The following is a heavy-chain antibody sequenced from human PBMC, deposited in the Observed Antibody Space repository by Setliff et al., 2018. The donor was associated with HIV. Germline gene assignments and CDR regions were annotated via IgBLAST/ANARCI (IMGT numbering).Heavy chain of an antibody. CDR2: IKTKTDGGTT. CDR3: TTSSGSFYQYYYYMDV. Sequence: GGSLRLSCVASGLTFSNAWMSWVRQAPGKGLEWVGRIKTKTDGGTTDYAAPVKGRFTIARDDSENTLYLQMNTLKTDDTAVYYCTTSSGSFYQYYYYMDVWGKGTTVTGSS. CDR1: GLTFSNAW. D-gene: IGHD1-26*01. J-gene: IGHJ6*03. V-gene: IGHV3-15*01.